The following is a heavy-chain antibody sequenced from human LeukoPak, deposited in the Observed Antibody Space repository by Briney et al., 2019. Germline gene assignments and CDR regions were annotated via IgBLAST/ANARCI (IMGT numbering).Heavy chain of an antibody. CDR3: AKDSSSGWCSFDY. J-gene: IGHJ4*02. Sequence: PGGSLRLSCAASGFTFSSYAMSWVRQAPGKGLERVSAISGSGGSTYYADSVKGRFTISRDNSKNTLYLQMNSLRAEDTAVYYCAKDSSSGWCSFDYWGQGTLVTVSS. D-gene: IGHD6-19*01. CDR2: ISGSGGST. CDR1: GFTFSSYA. V-gene: IGHV3-23*01.